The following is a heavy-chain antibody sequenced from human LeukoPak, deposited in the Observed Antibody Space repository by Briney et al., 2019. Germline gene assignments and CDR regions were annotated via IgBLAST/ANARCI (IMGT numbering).Heavy chain of an antibody. D-gene: IGHD2-8*02. Sequence: PGGSLRLSCAASGFTFSSYAMSWVRQAPGKGLEWVSTISGNGRSTYYGDSVKGRFTISRDNSKNTLSLQVNSLRAEDTAVYYCAKEYYVLLVYALGGSFDYWGRGTLVTVSS. V-gene: IGHV3-23*01. CDR2: ISGNGRST. CDR3: AKEYYVLLVYALGGSFDY. J-gene: IGHJ4*02. CDR1: GFTFSSYA.